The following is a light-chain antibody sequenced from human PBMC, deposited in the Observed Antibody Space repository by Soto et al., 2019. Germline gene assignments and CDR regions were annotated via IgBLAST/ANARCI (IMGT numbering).Light chain of an antibody. CDR2: LGF. J-gene: IGKJ1*01. CDR3: MQTLQTRT. Sequence: DILMTQSPLSLPFSRGEPSSISGGSTQSLLHRSGYIYLDWYLQKPGQSPQLLIYLGFNRAAGVPDRFSASGSGTDFTLKISRVEAEDVGVYYCMQTLQTRTFGQGTKVDIK. CDR1: QSLLHRSGYIY. V-gene: IGKV2-28*01.